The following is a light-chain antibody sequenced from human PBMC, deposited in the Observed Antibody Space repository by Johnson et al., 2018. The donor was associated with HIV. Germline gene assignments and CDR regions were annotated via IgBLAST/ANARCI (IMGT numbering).Light chain of an antibody. CDR1: SSNIGNSY. CDR2: DNN. J-gene: IGLJ1*01. CDR3: GTLDSSLSGYV. V-gene: IGLV1-51*01. Sequence: QSVLTQPPSVSAAPGQKVTISCSGSSSNIGNSYVSWYQQLPGTAPKLLIYDNNKRPSGIPDRFSGSKSGTSATLGITGLQTGDEADYYCGTLDSSLSGYVFGSGTKVSVL.